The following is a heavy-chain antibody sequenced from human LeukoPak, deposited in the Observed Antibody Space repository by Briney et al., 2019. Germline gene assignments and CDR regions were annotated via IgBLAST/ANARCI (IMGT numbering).Heavy chain of an antibody. D-gene: IGHD3-10*01. Sequence: ASVKVSCKASGYTFTGYYMHWVRQAPGQGLEWMGWINPNSGGTNYAQKFQGRVTMTRDTSISTAYMELSRLRSEDTGVYYCARIGGYGSGIDYWGQGTLVTVSS. CDR2: INPNSGGT. CDR1: GYTFTGYY. V-gene: IGHV1-2*02. J-gene: IGHJ4*02. CDR3: ARIGGYGSGIDY.